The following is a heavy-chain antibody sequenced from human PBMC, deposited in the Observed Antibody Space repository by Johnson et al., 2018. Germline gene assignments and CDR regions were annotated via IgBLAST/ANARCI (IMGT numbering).Heavy chain of an antibody. V-gene: IGHV3-33*06. J-gene: IGHJ6*03. Sequence: QVQLVESGGGVVQPGRSLRLSCAASGFTFSSYGMHWVRQAPGKGLEWLAVIWYDGSNKYYADSVKGRFSISRDNSKSTLFLQMNSLRADDTAVYYCAKEGLYYFYMDVWGKGTTVTVSS. CDR3: AKEGLYYFYMDV. CDR1: GFTFSSYG. CDR2: IWYDGSNK.